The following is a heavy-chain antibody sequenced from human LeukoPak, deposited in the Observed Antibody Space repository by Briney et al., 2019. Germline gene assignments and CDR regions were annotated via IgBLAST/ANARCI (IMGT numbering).Heavy chain of an antibody. D-gene: IGHD6-13*01. CDR3: ARPRAAAAGRPYVFDI. Sequence: GESLKISCETSGYLFSKYFIGWVRQVPGEGPEWMGIIYSGDSETIYTPSFQGHLTISADKSISTAYLHWSSLKASDTAMYFCARPRAAAAGRPYVFDIWGQGTMVTVSS. CDR2: IYSGDSET. V-gene: IGHV5-51*01. CDR1: GYLFSKYF. J-gene: IGHJ3*02.